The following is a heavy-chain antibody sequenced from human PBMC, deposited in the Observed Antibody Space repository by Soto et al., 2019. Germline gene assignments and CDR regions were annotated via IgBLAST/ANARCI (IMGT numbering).Heavy chain of an antibody. V-gene: IGHV3-66*01. CDR3: ASLVSAAFYYYYYMDV. Sequence: GGSLRLSCAASGFTVSSNYMSWVRQAPGKGLEWVSVIYSGGSTYYVDSVKGRFTISRDNSKNTLYLQMNSLRAEDTAVYYCASLVSAAFYYYYYMDVWGKGTTVTVSS. CDR2: IYSGGST. J-gene: IGHJ6*03. CDR1: GFTVSSNY. D-gene: IGHD1-26*01.